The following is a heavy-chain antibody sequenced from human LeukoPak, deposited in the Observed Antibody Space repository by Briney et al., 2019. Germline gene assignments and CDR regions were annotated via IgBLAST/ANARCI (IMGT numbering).Heavy chain of an antibody. CDR2: IYYSGST. CDR1: GGSISSGGYY. Sequence: SQTLSLTCTVSGGSISSGGYYWSWIRQHPGKGLEWIGYIYYSGSTYYNPSLKSRVTISVDTSKNQFSLKLSSVTAADTAMYYCARVTARAGIDPWGQGTLVTVSS. CDR3: ARVTARAGIDP. D-gene: IGHD3-10*01. V-gene: IGHV4-31*03. J-gene: IGHJ5*02.